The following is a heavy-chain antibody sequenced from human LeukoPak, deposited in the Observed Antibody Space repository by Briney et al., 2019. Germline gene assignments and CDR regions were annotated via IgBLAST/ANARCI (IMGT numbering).Heavy chain of an antibody. CDR2: IYTSGST. Sequence: SETLSLTCTVSGGPISSGSYYWNWIRQPAGEGLEWIGRIYTSGSTNYNPSLKSRVTISVDTSKNQFSLKLTSVTAADTAVYYCARSHYDILAGDYYFYYGMDVWGQGTTVTVSS. J-gene: IGHJ6*02. CDR1: GGPISSGSYY. CDR3: ARSHYDILAGDYYFYYGMDV. D-gene: IGHD3-9*01. V-gene: IGHV4-61*02.